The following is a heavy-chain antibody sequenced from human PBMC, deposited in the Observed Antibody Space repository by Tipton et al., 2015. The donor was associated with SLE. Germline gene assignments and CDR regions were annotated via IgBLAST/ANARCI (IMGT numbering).Heavy chain of an antibody. J-gene: IGHJ4*02. CDR2: INHSGST. V-gene: IGHV4-39*07. CDR3: ARDLREYGDAHFDY. Sequence: TLSLTCTVSGGSISSSSYYWGWIRQPPGKGLEWIGEINHSGSTNYNPSLKSRVTISVDTSKNQFSLKLSSVTAADTAVYYCARDLREYGDAHFDYWGQGTLVTVSS. D-gene: IGHD4-17*01. CDR1: GGSISSSSYY.